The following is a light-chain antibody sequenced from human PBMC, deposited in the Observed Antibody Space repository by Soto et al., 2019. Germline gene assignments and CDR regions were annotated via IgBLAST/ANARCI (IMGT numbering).Light chain of an antibody. Sequence: EIVLTQSPATLSLSPGERATLSCRASQSVRRYLAWYQQKPGQAPRLLIYDASNRATGIPARFSGSGSGTDFTLTISSLEPEDFAVYYCQQRSNWPTFGQGTKVEIK. CDR3: QQRSNWPT. J-gene: IGKJ1*01. V-gene: IGKV3-11*01. CDR1: QSVRRY. CDR2: DAS.